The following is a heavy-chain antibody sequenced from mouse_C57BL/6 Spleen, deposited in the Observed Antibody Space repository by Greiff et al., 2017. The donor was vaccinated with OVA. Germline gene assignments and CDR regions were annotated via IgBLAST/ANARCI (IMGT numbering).Heavy chain of an antibody. Sequence: QVQLQQSGAELARPGASVKLSCKASGYTFTSYGISWVKQSTGQGLEWIGEIYPRSGNPYYNEKFKGKATLTADNSSSTAYMELRSLTSEDSAVDFCARLLRHYVDYWGQGTTLTVSS. J-gene: IGHJ2*01. D-gene: IGHD1-2*01. V-gene: IGHV1-81*01. CDR2: IYPRSGNP. CDR3: ARLLRHYVDY. CDR1: GYTFTSYG.